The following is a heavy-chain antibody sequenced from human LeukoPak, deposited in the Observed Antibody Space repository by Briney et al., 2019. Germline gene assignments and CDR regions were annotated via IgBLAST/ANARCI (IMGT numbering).Heavy chain of an antibody. CDR1: GFIFSSFG. CDR3: AKKMVGGPPYYFLDL. J-gene: IGHJ6*03. V-gene: IGHV3-30*02. Sequence: GGSLRLSCAASGFIFSSFGMHWVRQAPGKGLEWVAFTQDDESNKYYAGSVKGRFTISRDNSKNTLFLKMSSLRPEDTALYYCAKKMVGGPPYYFLDLRGKRAPVNVSS. D-gene: IGHD2-8*01. CDR2: TQDDESNK.